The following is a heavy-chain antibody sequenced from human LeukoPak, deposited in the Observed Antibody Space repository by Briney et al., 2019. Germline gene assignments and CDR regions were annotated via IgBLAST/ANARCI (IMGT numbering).Heavy chain of an antibody. J-gene: IGHJ4*02. CDR1: GFTFSTSA. Sequence: GGSLRLSCAASGFTFSTSAMNWVRQAPGKGLEWVSTLYSNGNTFYADSVKGRFTISRDNSKNTLSLQMNSLRAEDTAVYYCARDYYDGSAYYSYYEYWGQGTLVTVSS. CDR3: ARDYYDGSAYYSYYEY. D-gene: IGHD3-22*01. CDR2: LYSNGNT. V-gene: IGHV3-23*01.